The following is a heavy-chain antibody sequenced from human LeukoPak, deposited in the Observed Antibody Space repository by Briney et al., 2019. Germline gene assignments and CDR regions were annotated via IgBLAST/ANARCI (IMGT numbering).Heavy chain of an antibody. Sequence: ASVKVSCKASGYTFTSYYMYWVRQAPGQGLEWMGWINPNSGGTNYAQKFQGRVTMTRDTSISTAYMELSRLRSDDTAVYYCAREKRIVVVVAATRHNWFDPWGQGTLVTVSS. CDR3: AREKRIVVVVAATRHNWFDP. CDR2: INPNSGGT. J-gene: IGHJ5*02. CDR1: GYTFTSYY. V-gene: IGHV1-2*02. D-gene: IGHD2-15*01.